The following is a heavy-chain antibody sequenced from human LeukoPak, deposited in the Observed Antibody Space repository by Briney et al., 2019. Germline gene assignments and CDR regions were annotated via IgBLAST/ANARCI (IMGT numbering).Heavy chain of an antibody. Sequence: SVKVSCKASGGTFSSYAISWVRQAPGQGLEWMGGIIPIFGTANYAQKFQGRVTITADESTSTAYMELSSLRSEDTAVYYCARAGYSSGWYSVGNYYYYGMDVWGQGTTVTVSS. CDR3: ARAGYSSGWYSVGNYYYYGMDV. J-gene: IGHJ6*02. V-gene: IGHV1-69*13. CDR1: GGTFSSYA. CDR2: IIPIFGTA. D-gene: IGHD6-19*01.